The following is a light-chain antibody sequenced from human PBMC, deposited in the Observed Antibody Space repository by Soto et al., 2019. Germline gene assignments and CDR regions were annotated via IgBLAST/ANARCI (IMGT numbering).Light chain of an antibody. CDR3: AAWDDSLNGLYV. J-gene: IGLJ1*01. V-gene: IGLV1-44*01. Sequence: QSVLTQPPSASRTPGQRFTISCSGSSSNIGSNTVNWYQQLPGTAPKLLIYSNNQRPSGVPDRFSGSKSGTSASLAISGLQSEDEADYYCAAWDDSLNGLYVFGTGTKLTVL. CDR2: SNN. CDR1: SSNIGSNT.